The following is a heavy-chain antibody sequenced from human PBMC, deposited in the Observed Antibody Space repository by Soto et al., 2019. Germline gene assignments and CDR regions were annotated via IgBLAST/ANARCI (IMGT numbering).Heavy chain of an antibody. D-gene: IGHD5-18*01. CDR1: GGTFSSYA. CDR3: ASEPGVHLGLRLGY. Sequence: SVKVSCKASGGTFSSYAISWVRQAPGQGLEWMGGIIPIFGTANYAQKFQGRVTITADESMSTAYMELSSLRSEDTAVYYCASEPGVHLGLRLGYWGQGTPVTVSS. V-gene: IGHV1-69*13. J-gene: IGHJ4*02. CDR2: IIPIFGTA.